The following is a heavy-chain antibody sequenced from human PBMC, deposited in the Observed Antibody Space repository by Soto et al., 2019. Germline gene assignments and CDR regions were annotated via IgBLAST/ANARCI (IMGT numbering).Heavy chain of an antibody. Sequence: QVQLVQSGAEVKKPGSSVKVSCEASGVTFSGHAISWVRQAPGPGPEWMGGIIPLFGTTQHAHNFQDRLPITEDKSTSTAYMELTGLRFEDPAIYSCARGPNWGYRIDSCGHGTLVTVSS. J-gene: IGHJ5*01. V-gene: IGHV1-69*06. CDR1: GVTFSGHA. CDR2: IIPLFGTT. D-gene: IGHD7-27*01. CDR3: ARGPNWGYRIDS.